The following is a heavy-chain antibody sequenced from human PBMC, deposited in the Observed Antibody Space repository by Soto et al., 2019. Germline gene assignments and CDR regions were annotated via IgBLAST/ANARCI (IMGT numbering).Heavy chain of an antibody. V-gene: IGHV3-9*01. CDR2: ISWNSGSI. J-gene: IGHJ3*02. Sequence: GGSLRLSCAASGFTFDDYAMHWVRQAPGKGLEWVSGISWNSGSIGYADSVKGRFTISRDNAKNSLYLQMNSLRAEDTALYYCAKASYYYGSGTSRHAFDIWGQGTMVTVSS. CDR3: AKASYYYGSGTSRHAFDI. D-gene: IGHD3-10*01. CDR1: GFTFDDYA.